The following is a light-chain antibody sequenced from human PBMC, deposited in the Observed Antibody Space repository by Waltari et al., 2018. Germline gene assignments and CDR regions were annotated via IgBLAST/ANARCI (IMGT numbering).Light chain of an antibody. V-gene: IGKV3-20*01. CDR2: GAS. J-gene: IGKJ1*01. CDR3: QEYVTLPAT. Sequence: EIVLTQSPGTLSLSPGERATLSCRASQSVSRALAWYQQKPGQAPRLLIYGASSRATGIPDRFSGSGSGTDFSLTISRLAPEDFAVYYCQEYVTLPATFGQGTKVEI. CDR1: QSVSRA.